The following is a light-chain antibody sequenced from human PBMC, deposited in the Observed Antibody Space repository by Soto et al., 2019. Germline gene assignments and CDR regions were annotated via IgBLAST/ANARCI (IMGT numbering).Light chain of an antibody. Sequence: QSVLTQPASVSGSPGQSITISCTGTSSDVGNYNLVSWYQHDPGKAPKLLIYEGSKRPSGVSDRFSGSKSGNTASLTISGLQADDEADYYCCSYASSSTYVFGSGTKVTVL. CDR3: CSYASSSTYV. CDR1: SSDVGNYNL. CDR2: EGS. J-gene: IGLJ1*01. V-gene: IGLV2-23*01.